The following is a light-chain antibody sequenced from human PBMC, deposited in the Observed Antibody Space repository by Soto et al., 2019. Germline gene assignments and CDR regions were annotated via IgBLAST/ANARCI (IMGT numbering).Light chain of an antibody. V-gene: IGLV2-11*01. CDR2: DVT. J-gene: IGLJ2*01. CDR3: CSYAGTYTLVV. Sequence: QSVLTQPRSVSGSPGQSVTFSCTGTSSDVGGYNYVSWYQQHPGKAPKLMIYDVTERPSGVPDRFSGSKSGNTASLTISGLQAEDEADYYCCSYAGTYTLVVFGGGTKVTVL. CDR1: SSDVGGYNY.